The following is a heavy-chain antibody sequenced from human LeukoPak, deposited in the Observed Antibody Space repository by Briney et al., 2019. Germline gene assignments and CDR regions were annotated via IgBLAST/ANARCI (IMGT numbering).Heavy chain of an antibody. D-gene: IGHD3-16*01. J-gene: IGHJ4*02. CDR3: TTVHGAGPVNFDY. CDR1: GFTFSSVW. V-gene: IGHV3-15*01. Sequence: PGGSLRLSWTASGFTFSSVWMTWVRQAPGKGLKWFGRIKSRTDGETTDYAAPVKGRFSISRDDSKNTLYLQMNSLKNEDTAVYFCTTVHGAGPVNFDYWGQGSLVTVSS. CDR2: IKSRTDGETT.